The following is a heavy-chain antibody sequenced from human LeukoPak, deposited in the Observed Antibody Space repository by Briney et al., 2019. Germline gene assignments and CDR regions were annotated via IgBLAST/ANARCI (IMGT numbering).Heavy chain of an antibody. CDR1: GYTFISYE. D-gene: IGHD1-14*01. CDR3: ARVRSNHYWFDP. J-gene: IGHJ5*02. CDR2: MKPDSGNT. V-gene: IGHV1-8*01. Sequence: ASVTVSCTASGYTFISYEINWVRQATGQGLEWIGWMKPDSGNTGYAQKFQGRITMTRDTSIGTAYMELSSLTSEDTAVYYCARVRSNHYWFDPWGQGTLVIVSS.